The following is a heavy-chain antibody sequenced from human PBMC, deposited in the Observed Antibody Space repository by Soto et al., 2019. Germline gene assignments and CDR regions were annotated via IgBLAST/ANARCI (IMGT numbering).Heavy chain of an antibody. V-gene: IGHV1-2*02. Sequence: ASVKVSCKAPADTFTSYYMHWVRQAPGQGLEWMGWINPNSGGTNYAQKFQGRVTMTRDTSISTAYMELSRLRSDDTAVYYCARTCGGDCYDAFDIWGQGTMVTVSS. CDR1: ADTFTSYY. CDR3: ARTCGGDCYDAFDI. J-gene: IGHJ3*02. D-gene: IGHD2-21*02. CDR2: INPNSGGT.